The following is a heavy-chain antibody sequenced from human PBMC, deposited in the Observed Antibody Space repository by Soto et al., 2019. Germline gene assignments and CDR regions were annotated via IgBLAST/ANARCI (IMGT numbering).Heavy chain of an antibody. CDR2: INWNGGST. D-gene: IGHD1-26*01. CDR1: GFTFDDYG. CDR3: ARVLAHKIVGATSWFDP. V-gene: IGHV3-20*01. J-gene: IGHJ5*02. Sequence: GGSLRLSCAASGFTFDDYGMSWVRQAPGKGLEWVSGINWNGGSTGYADSVKGRFTISRDNAKNSLYLQMNSLRAEDTALYHCARVLAHKIVGATSWFDPWGQGTLVTVSS.